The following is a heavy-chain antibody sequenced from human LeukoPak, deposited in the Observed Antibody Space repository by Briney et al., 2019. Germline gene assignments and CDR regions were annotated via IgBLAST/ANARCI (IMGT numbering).Heavy chain of an antibody. V-gene: IGHV3-23*01. J-gene: IGHJ4*02. D-gene: IGHD1-1*01. Sequence: GGSLRLSCAASGFTFSDYYMSWIRQAPGKGLEWVSAISGSGGSTYYADSVKGRFTISRDNSKNTLYLQMNSLRAEDTAVYYCAKVSGTTVRFGYWGQGTLVTVSS. CDR1: GFTFSDYY. CDR3: AKVSGTTVRFGY. CDR2: ISGSGGST.